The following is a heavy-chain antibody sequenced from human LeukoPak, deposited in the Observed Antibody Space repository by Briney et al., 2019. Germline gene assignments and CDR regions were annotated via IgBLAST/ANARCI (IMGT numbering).Heavy chain of an antibody. Sequence: ASLKVSCKASGYTSTGHNTRWVPHAPGQRLEWMGWIKPNSGSTNYAQKFKGRVTMTRDTSMNSAYMELSRLRADDTAVYYCARDGNCSGGSCSLDYWGQGTLVTVSS. V-gene: IGHV1-2*02. CDR1: GYTSTGHN. CDR3: ARDGNCSGGSCSLDY. CDR2: IKPNSGST. J-gene: IGHJ4*02. D-gene: IGHD2-15*01.